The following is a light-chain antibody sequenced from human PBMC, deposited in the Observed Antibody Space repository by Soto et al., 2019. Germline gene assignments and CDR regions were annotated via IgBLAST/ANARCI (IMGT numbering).Light chain of an antibody. CDR3: CSYAGSGTDNYV. Sequence: QSALTQPASVSGSPGQSITISCTGTSSDIGTYNLVSWYQHYPGKAPKLMIYEGIKRPSGVSNRFSGSKSGNTAFLRISGLQAEDEADYYCCSYAGSGTDNYVFGSGTKLTVL. V-gene: IGLV2-23*01. J-gene: IGLJ1*01. CDR1: SSDIGTYNL. CDR2: EGI.